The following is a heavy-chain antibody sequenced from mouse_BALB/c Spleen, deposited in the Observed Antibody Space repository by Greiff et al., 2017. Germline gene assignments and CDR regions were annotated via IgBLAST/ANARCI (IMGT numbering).Heavy chain of an antibody. CDR1: GFTFSSFG. Sequence: EVNVVESGGGLVQPGGSRKLSCAASGFTFSSFGMHWVRQAPEKGLEWVAYISSGSSTIYYADTVKGRFTISRDNPKNTLFLQMTSLRSEDTAMYYCARGGRYDAFDYWGQGTTLTVSS. CDR3: ARGGRYDAFDY. J-gene: IGHJ2*01. D-gene: IGHD2-14*01. CDR2: ISSGSSTI. V-gene: IGHV5-17*02.